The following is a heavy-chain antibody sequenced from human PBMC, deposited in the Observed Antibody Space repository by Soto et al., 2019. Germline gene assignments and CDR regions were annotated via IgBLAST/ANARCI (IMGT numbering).Heavy chain of an antibody. CDR2: INAGNGDT. Sequence: GASVKVSCKASGYTFTSYAMHWVRQAPGQRLEWMGWINAGNGDTKYSQKFQGRVTITRDTSASTAYMELSSLRSEDTAVYYCARAPRPTYYYDSSGWKWIDPWGQGTLVTVSS. D-gene: IGHD3-22*01. CDR3: ARAPRPTYYYDSSGWKWIDP. CDR1: GYTFTSYA. J-gene: IGHJ5*02. V-gene: IGHV1-3*01.